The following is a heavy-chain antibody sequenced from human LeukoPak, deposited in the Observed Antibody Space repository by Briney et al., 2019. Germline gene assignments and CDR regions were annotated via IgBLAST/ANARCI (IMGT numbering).Heavy chain of an antibody. D-gene: IGHD6-19*01. CDR1: GFTFSDYA. CDR3: AKEKQWLVHRRDYFDY. V-gene: IGHV3-23*01. J-gene: IGHJ4*02. Sequence: GGSLRLSCAASGFTFSDYAMSWVRQVSRKGLEWVSGVSGAGGRTYYADSVKGRFTISRDNTKNTLYLQMNSLRAEDTAIYYCAKEKQWLVHRRDYFDYWGQGTLVTVSS. CDR2: VSGAGGRT.